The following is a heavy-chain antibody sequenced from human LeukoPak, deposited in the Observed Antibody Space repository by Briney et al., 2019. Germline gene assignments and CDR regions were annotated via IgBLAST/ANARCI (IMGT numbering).Heavy chain of an antibody. CDR1: GGSISSSSYY. Sequence: MTSETLSLTCTVSGGSISSSSYYWGWIRQPPGKGLEWIGSIYYSGSTYYNPSLKSRVTISVDTSKNQFSLKLSPVTAADTAVYYCATITGKLDYWGQGTLVTVS. J-gene: IGHJ4*02. D-gene: IGHD1-20*01. CDR3: ATITGKLDY. V-gene: IGHV4-39*01. CDR2: IYYSGST.